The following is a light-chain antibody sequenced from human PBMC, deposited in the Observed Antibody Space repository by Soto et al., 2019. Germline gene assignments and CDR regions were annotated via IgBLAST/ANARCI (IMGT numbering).Light chain of an antibody. J-gene: IGKJ1*01. Sequence: DIQMTQSPSTLSASVGDRVTITCRASQSISSWLAWYQQKPGTAPKLLIYKASTLQTGVPSRFSGSGSGTESTLTISSLQPDDFATYYCQQYNYNWTFGQGTKVEIK. V-gene: IGKV1-5*03. CDR2: KAS. CDR3: QQYNYNWT. CDR1: QSISSW.